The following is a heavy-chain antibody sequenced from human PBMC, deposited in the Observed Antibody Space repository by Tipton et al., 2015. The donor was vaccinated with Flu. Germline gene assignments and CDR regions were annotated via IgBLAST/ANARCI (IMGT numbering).Heavy chain of an antibody. Sequence: TLSLTCGVSGYSISSGYYWGWIRQPPGKGLEWIGSVSHSGSTYYNPSLKSRVTISIDTFKTQFSLRLSSVTAADTAVYYCVRGGYSYGGTFDYWGQGTLVTVSS. J-gene: IGHJ4*02. CDR3: VRGGYSYGGTFDY. CDR2: VSHSGST. V-gene: IGHV4-38-2*01. CDR1: GYSISSGYY. D-gene: IGHD5-18*01.